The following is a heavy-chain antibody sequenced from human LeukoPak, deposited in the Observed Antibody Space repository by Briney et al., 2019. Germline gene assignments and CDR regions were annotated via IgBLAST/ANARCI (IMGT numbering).Heavy chain of an antibody. CDR2: IYSGGNT. CDR1: GFTVSTNY. CDR3: AKDAGVGLQLI. V-gene: IGHV3-53*05. J-gene: IGHJ3*02. Sequence: GGSLRLSCVASGFTVSTNYMSWIRQAPGKGLEWVSAIYSGGNTYYADSVKGRFTISRDNSKNTLYLQMNSLRAEDTAVYYCAKDAGVGLQLIWGQGTMVTVSS. D-gene: IGHD4-11*01.